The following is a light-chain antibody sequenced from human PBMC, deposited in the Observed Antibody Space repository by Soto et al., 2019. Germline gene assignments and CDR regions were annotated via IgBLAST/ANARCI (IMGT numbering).Light chain of an antibody. V-gene: IGLV1-44*01. CDR2: GDD. Sequence: QSVLTQPPSASGTPGPRVTISCSGSNSNIGRFAVNWYQQLPGTAPKLLVYGDDQRPSGVPDRFSGSKSGASASLAISGLQSDDEADYYCASWDASLSAPPGVFGGGTQLTVL. CDR1: NSNIGRFA. J-gene: IGLJ7*01. CDR3: ASWDASLSAPPGV.